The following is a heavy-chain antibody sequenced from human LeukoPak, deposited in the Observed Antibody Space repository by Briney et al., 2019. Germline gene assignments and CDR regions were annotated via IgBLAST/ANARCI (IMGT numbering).Heavy chain of an antibody. CDR2: ISSSGSTT. CDR1: GFIFSDYY. D-gene: IGHD5-12*01. CDR3: AKLSGYAGGGCDY. Sequence: GGSLRLSCAASGFIFSDYYMSWIRQAPGKGLEWVSYISSSGSTTYYADSVKGRFTISRDNSKNTLYLQMNSLRAEDTAVYYCAKLSGYAGGGCDYWGQGTLVTVSS. V-gene: IGHV3-11*01. J-gene: IGHJ4*02.